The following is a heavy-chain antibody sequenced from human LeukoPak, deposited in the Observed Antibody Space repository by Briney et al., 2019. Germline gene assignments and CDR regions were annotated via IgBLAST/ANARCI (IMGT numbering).Heavy chain of an antibody. CDR2: INPSGTDT. CDR1: GYGFTNNY. D-gene: IGHD3-10*01. J-gene: IGHJ4*02. CDR3: ATDLPSGYGSTAY. V-gene: IGHV1-46*01. Sequence: ASVKVSCKASGYGFTNNYMHWVRQAPGQGLEWMGLINPSGTDTLYAQTFQGRVTMTRDTSTRTVYMELSSLISEDTAVYYCATDLPSGYGSTAYWGQGTLVTVSS.